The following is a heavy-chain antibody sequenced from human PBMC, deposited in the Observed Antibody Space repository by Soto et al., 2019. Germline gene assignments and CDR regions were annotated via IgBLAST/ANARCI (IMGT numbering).Heavy chain of an antibody. D-gene: IGHD6-19*01. Sequence: EVQVLESGGGLVQPGGSLRLSCAASGFTFSSNVMSWVRQAPGKGLEWVSTISGSGGATYYADSVKGRFAISRDNSENTLYLQMNSLRAEDTAVYYCAKLGPNIGWYEAFDYWGQGTLVTVSS. CDR3: AKLGPNIGWYEAFDY. J-gene: IGHJ4*02. V-gene: IGHV3-23*01. CDR1: GFTFSSNV. CDR2: ISGSGGAT.